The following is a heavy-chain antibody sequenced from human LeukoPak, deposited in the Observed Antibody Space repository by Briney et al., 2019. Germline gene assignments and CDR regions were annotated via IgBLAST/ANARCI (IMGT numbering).Heavy chain of an antibody. D-gene: IGHD2-8*01. Sequence: SQTLSLTCIVSGGSISSSSYYWGWIRQPPGKGLEWIGSIYYSGSTYYNPSLKSRVTISVDTSKNQFSLKLSSVTAADTAVYYCARQRGCTNGVCYTRFDYWGQGTLVTVSS. CDR1: GGSISSSSYY. J-gene: IGHJ4*02. CDR3: ARQRGCTNGVCYTRFDY. CDR2: IYYSGST. V-gene: IGHV4-39*01.